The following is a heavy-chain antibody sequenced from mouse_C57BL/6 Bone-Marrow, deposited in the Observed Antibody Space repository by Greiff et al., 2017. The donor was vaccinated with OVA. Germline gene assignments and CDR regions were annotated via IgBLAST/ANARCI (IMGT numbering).Heavy chain of an antibody. CDR3: AAGLLWD. CDR1: GYTFTSYW. D-gene: IGHD3-1*01. CDR2: IDPSDSYT. V-gene: IGHV1-69*01. J-gene: IGHJ3*01. Sequence: QVQLQQPGAELVMPGASVKLSCKASGYTFTSYWMHWVQQRPGQGLEWIGEIDPSDSYTNYNQKFKGKSTLTVDKSSSTAYMQLSSLTSEDSAVYYCAAGLLWDWGQGTLVTVSA.